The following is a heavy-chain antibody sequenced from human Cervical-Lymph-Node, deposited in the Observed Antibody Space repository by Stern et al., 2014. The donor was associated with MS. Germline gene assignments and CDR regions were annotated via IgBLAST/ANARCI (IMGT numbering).Heavy chain of an antibody. CDR2: FDPEDGET. J-gene: IGHJ6*02. V-gene: IGHV1-24*01. Sequence: VQLEESGAEVKKPGASVKVSCKVYGYTLTELSMHWVRQAPGKGLEWMGGFDPEDGETIFAQKFQGRVTMTEDTSTDTAYMELSSLRSEDTAVYYCATDRDDFRSGYSAPTKGYGLDVWGQGTTVTVTS. CDR1: GYTLTELS. D-gene: IGHD3-3*01. CDR3: ATDRDDFRSGYSAPTKGYGLDV.